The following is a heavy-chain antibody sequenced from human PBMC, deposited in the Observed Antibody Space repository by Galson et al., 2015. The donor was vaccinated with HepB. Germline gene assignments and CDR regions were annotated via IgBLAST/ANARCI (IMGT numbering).Heavy chain of an antibody. D-gene: IGHD3-22*01. CDR3: AKAPAPDYYDSSGYYYVTDY. CDR2: ISGST. V-gene: IGHV3-23*01. Sequence: SLRLSCAASGFTFSSYAMSWVRQAPGKGLEWVSAISGSTYYADSVKGRFTISRDNSKNTLYLQMNSLRAEDTAVYYCAKAPAPDYYDSSGYYYVTDYWGQGTLVTVSS. CDR1: GFTFSSYA. J-gene: IGHJ4*02.